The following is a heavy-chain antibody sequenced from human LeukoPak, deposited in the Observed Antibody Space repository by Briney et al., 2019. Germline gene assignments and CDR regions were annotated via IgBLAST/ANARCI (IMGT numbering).Heavy chain of an antibody. CDR2: IYTSGST. CDR1: GGSISTYY. Sequence: SETLSLTCSVSGGSISTYYWSWLRQPAGKGLEWIGRIYTSGSTNYNPSLKSRVTMSVDTSKNQFSLKLSSVTAADTAVYYCAKEADYYGSRSYYYFDYWGQGTLGTVSS. V-gene: IGHV4-4*07. CDR3: AKEADYYGSRSYYYFDY. D-gene: IGHD3-10*01. J-gene: IGHJ4*02.